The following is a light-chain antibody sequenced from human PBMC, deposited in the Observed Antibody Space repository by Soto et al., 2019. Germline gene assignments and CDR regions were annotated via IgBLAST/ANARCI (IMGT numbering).Light chain of an antibody. CDR1: QSISSW. J-gene: IGKJ1*01. CDR2: KAS. CDR3: QQYSTSYRT. Sequence: DMQITQSPSTLSASVGDRVTITCRASQSISSWLAWYQQKPGKAPKLLIYKASSLESGVPSRFSGSGSGTEFTLTISSLQPDDFATYYCQQYSTSYRTFGQGTRVEIK. V-gene: IGKV1-5*03.